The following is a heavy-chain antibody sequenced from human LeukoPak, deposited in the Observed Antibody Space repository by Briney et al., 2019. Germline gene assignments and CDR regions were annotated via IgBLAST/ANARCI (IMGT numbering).Heavy chain of an antibody. CDR1: GYTFTSYA. D-gene: IGHD6-13*01. CDR2: INAGNGNT. V-gene: IGHV1-3*01. CDR3: ARTYRPGIAAAGRGIYFDY. Sequence: GSVKVSCKASGYTFTSYAMHWVRQAPGQRLEWMGWINAGNGNTKYSQKFQGRVTITRDTSASTAYMELSSLRSEDTAVYYCARTYRPGIAAAGRGIYFDYWGQGTLVTVSS. J-gene: IGHJ4*02.